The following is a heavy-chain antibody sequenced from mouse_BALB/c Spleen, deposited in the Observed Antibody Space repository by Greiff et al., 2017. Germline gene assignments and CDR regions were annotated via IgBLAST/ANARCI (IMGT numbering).Heavy chain of an antibody. CDR1: GYTFTSYT. Sequence: VQLLESGAELARPGASVKMSCKASGYTFTSYTMYWVKQRPGQGLEWIGYINPSSGYTNYNQKFKDKATLTADKSSSTAYMQLSSLTSEDSAVYYCARGSYYYGRGGYGMDYWGQGTSVTVSS. CDR2: INPSSGYT. V-gene: IGHV1-4*01. D-gene: IGHD1-1*01. CDR3: ARGSYYYGRGGYGMDY. J-gene: IGHJ4*01.